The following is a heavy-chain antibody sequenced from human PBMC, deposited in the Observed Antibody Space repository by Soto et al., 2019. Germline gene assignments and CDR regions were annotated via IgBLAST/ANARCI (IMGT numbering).Heavy chain of an antibody. CDR1: GGSISSGY. CDR3: TGANYDVSGNSPAP. V-gene: IGHV4-59*01. J-gene: IGHJ5*02. Sequence: SETLSLTCSVSGGSISSGYWTWIRQPPGKGLEWIGYIYYGGSISYNPSLKSRVIISVDTAKNQFSLRLSSVSDADTAVYYCTGANYDVSGNSPAPWGQGTSVTVSS. D-gene: IGHD3-22*01. CDR2: IYYGGSI.